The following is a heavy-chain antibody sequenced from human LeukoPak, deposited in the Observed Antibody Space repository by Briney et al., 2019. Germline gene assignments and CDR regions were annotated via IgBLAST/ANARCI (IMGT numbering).Heavy chain of an antibody. V-gene: IGHV1-18*01. CDR3: ARPIRDILTGYYVGYSDY. CDR1: GYTFTSYG. Sequence: GASVKVSCKASGYTFTSYGISWVRQAPGQGLEWMGWISAYNGNTNYAQKLQGRVTMTTDTSTSTAYMELRSLRSDDTAVYYCARPIRDILTGYYVGYSDYWGQGTLVTVSS. J-gene: IGHJ4*02. D-gene: IGHD3-9*01. CDR2: ISAYNGNT.